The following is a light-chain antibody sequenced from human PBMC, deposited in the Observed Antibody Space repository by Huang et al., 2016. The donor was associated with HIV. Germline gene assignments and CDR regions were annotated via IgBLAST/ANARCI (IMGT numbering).Light chain of an antibody. CDR3: LQYDRSPLT. J-gene: IGKJ4*01. CDR2: GAS. CDR1: QSLRDTY. V-gene: IGKV3-20*01. Sequence: EIVLTQSPGTLSLSPGETATFSCRASQSLRDTYIAWYQQRPGQAPRLLIYGASSRATGIPDRVSGSGSGTDFTRTINRLEPQDFAVYFCLQYDRSPLTFGGGTKVEL.